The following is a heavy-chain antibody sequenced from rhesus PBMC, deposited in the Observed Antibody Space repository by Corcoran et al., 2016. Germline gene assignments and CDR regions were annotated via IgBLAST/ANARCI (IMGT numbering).Heavy chain of an antibody. CDR3: TREAGTAHFDY. J-gene: IGHJ4*01. CDR2: ISPDKGNK. D-gene: IGHD1-1*01. V-gene: IGHV1-1*01. CDR1: GYTFTTYY. Sequence: VQLVQSGAAIKKPGSSVTLSCKASGYTFTTYYMHWVRQDPVPGLEWIGLISPDKGNKAYAQNFQGRVTITTDTSTSTGYMELSSLRSEDTAVYYGTREAGTAHFDYWGQGVLVTVSS.